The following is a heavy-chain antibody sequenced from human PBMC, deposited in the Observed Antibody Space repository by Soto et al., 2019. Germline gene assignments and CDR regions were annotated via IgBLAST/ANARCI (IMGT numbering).Heavy chain of an antibody. CDR1: GGSFSGYY. D-gene: IGHD6-6*01. J-gene: IGHJ5*02. CDR2: INHSGST. V-gene: IGHV4-34*01. Sequence: SETLSLTCAVYGGSFSGYYWSWIRQPPGKGLEWIGEINHSGSTNYNPSLKSRVTISVDTSKNQFSLKLSSVTAADTAVYYCARGMAGIAARGFRFDPWGQGTLVTVSS. CDR3: ARGMAGIAARGFRFDP.